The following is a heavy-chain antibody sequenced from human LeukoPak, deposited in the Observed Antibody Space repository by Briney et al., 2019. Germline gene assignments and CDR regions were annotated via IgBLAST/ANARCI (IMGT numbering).Heavy chain of an antibody. D-gene: IGHD3-3*01. J-gene: IGHJ6*02. CDR1: GGTFSSYA. Sequence: ASVTVSCKASGGTFSSYAISWVRQAPGQGLEWMGGIIPIFGTANYAQKFQGRVTITADESTSTAYMELSSLRSEDTAVYYCATSPTIFGVVMGSWAYGMDVWGQGTTVTVSS. V-gene: IGHV1-69*13. CDR2: IIPIFGTA. CDR3: ATSPTIFGVVMGSWAYGMDV.